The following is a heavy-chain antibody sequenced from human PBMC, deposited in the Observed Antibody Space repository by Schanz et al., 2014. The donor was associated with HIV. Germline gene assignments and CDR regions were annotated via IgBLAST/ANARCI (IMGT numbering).Heavy chain of an antibody. CDR2: IWIDGRNK. D-gene: IGHD3-3*01. J-gene: IGHJ6*02. V-gene: IGHV3-33*01. CDR1: GFTFSSYG. CDR3: TRGRFLERGGMDV. Sequence: QVQLVGSGGGVVQPGGSLRLSCAASGFTFSSYGMHWVRQAPGKGLEWVAVIWIDGRNKYYGDSVKGRFMISRDNSNNTLYLQMNSLRAEDTAVYFCTRGRFLERGGMDVWGQGTAVTVSS.